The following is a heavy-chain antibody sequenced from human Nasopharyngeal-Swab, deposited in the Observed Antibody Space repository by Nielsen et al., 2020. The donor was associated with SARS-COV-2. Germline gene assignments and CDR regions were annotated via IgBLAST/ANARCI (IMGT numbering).Heavy chain of an antibody. Sequence: GESLKISCAASGFTFSSYSMNWVRQAPGKGLEWVSSISSSSSYIYYADSVKGRFTISRDNAKNSLYLQMNSLRAEDTAVYYCVRDTPAMFAYWGQGTLVTVSS. CDR3: VRDTPAMFAY. V-gene: IGHV3-21*01. J-gene: IGHJ4*02. CDR2: ISSSSSYI. CDR1: GFTFSSYS.